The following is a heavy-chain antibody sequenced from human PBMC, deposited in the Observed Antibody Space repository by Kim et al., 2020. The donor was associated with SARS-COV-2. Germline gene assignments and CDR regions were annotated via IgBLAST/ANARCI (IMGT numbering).Heavy chain of an antibody. D-gene: IGHD5-18*01. CDR3: ARADGYNYGGGEIL. J-gene: IGHJ4*01. CDR1: GFTFSSYW. V-gene: IGHV3-7*03. Sequence: GGSLRLSCAASGFTFSSYWMSWVRQAPGKGLEWVANIKQDGSEKYYVDSVKGRFTISRDNAKNSLYLQMNSLRAEDTAVYYCARADGYNYGGGEILWGQGTLVTVSS. CDR2: IKQDGSEK.